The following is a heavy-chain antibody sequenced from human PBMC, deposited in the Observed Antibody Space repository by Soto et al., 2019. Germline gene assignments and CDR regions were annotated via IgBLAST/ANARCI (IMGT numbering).Heavy chain of an antibody. CDR3: AKTYSSSWPDAFES. J-gene: IGHJ3*02. V-gene: IGHV3-30*18. Sequence: GGSLRLSCAASGFTFSSYGMHWVRQAPGKGLEWVAVISYDGSNKYYADSVKGRFTISRDNSKNTLYLQMNSLRAEDTAVYYCAKTYSSSWPDAFESWGQGTTVTVSS. CDR2: ISYDGSNK. D-gene: IGHD6-13*01. CDR1: GFTFSSYG.